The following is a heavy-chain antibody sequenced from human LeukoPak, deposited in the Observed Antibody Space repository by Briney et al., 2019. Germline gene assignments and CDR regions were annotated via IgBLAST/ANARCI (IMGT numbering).Heavy chain of an antibody. V-gene: IGHV3-23*01. Sequence: GGSLRLSCAASGFTFSTHAMSWVRQAPGKGLEWVSRISDNGAYSYYADSVRGRFTISRDTPRNTLYLQMNSLRVEDTAIYYCARGYCGSTTCYTSESHVDYWGQGALVTVSS. CDR2: ISDNGAYS. CDR3: ARGYCGSTTCYTSESHVDY. J-gene: IGHJ4*02. CDR1: GFTFSTHA. D-gene: IGHD2-2*02.